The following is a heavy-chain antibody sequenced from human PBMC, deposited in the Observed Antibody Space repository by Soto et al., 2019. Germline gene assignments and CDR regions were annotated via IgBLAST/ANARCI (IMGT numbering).Heavy chain of an antibody. V-gene: IGHV1-2*02. Sequence: AAGKVCCEAWGYRFAGYEMHWGRQAPGQGLEWMGWINPNSGGTNYAQKFQGRVTMTRDTSISTAYMELSRLRSDDTAVYYCAHYYDSSGYNSSLRRYGLPVWGQGTTVPVSS. J-gene: IGHJ6*02. CDR1: GYRFAGYE. CDR3: AHYYDSSGYNSSLRRYGLPV. D-gene: IGHD3-22*01. CDR2: INPNSGGT.